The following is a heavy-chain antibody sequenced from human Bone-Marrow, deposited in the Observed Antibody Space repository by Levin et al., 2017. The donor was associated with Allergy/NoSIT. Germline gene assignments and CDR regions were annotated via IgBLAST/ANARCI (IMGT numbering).Heavy chain of an antibody. J-gene: IGHJ4*02. CDR1: GHTFAGYY. CDR3: ARKDWDDGQGLDS. D-gene: IGHD1-1*01. V-gene: IGHV1-2*06. Sequence: PGESLKISCKVSGHTFAGYYIHWVRQAPGRGLEWMGRINPNTGDTHYAEKFQGRVTMTRDTSIITAYMELMRLDSNDTAVYYCARKDWDDGQGLDSWGQGALVTVSS. CDR2: INPNTGDT.